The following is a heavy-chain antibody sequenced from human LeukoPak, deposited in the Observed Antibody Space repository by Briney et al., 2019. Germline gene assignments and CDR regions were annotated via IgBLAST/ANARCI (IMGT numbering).Heavy chain of an antibody. J-gene: IGHJ4*02. V-gene: IGHV3-7*01. CDR2: INQAGSEK. CDR3: AEGTTG. CDR1: GFTFTNHW. D-gene: IGHD1-1*01. Sequence: PGGSLILSCAASGFTFTNHWMSWVRQAPGKGLEWVANINQAGSEKIYLDSVKRRFTIFRDNPKNSMSLQMNSLRAEDTAVYYCAEGTTGWGQGTLVTVSS.